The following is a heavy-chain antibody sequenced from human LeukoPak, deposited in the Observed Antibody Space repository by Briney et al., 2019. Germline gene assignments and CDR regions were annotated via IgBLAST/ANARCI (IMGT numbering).Heavy chain of an antibody. CDR3: AREIVVVPSAMGFDP. J-gene: IGHJ5*02. V-gene: IGHV1-46*01. CDR1: GYSSTTYY. D-gene: IGHD2-2*01. Sequence: GASVKVSCKASGYSSTTYYIHWVRQAPGQGLEWMGVINPSGGSTSFAQKFQARLTMTRDTSTSTVYMELSGLSSEDTAVYYCAREIVVVPSAMGFDPWGQGTLVTVSS. CDR2: INPSGGST.